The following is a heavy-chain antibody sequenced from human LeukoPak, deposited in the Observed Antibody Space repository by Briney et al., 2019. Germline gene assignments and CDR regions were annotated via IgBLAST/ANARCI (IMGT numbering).Heavy chain of an antibody. Sequence: ASVKVSCTASGGTFSSYAISWVRQAPGQGLEWMGWISAYNGNTNYAQKLQGRVTMTTDTSTSTAYMELRSLRSDDTAVYYCALLGGSSPTDYWGQGTLVAVSS. V-gene: IGHV1-18*01. J-gene: IGHJ4*02. CDR3: ALLGGSSPTDY. D-gene: IGHD6-19*01. CDR2: ISAYNGNT. CDR1: GGTFSSYA.